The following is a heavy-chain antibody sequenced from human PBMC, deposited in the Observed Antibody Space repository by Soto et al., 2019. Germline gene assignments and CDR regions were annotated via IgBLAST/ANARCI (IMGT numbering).Heavy chain of an antibody. J-gene: IGHJ6*02. CDR3: ARFVGFWSGYYAADYYYYGMDV. D-gene: IGHD3-3*01. CDR2: IYYGGST. Sequence: SETLSLTCTVSGVSISSSSYYWGWFRQPPGKGLELIGTIYYGGSTNYNPSLKSRVTISVDTSKNQFSLKLSSVTAADTAVYYCARFVGFWSGYYAADYYYYGMDVWGQGTTVTVSS. CDR1: GVSISSSSYY. V-gene: IGHV4-39*07.